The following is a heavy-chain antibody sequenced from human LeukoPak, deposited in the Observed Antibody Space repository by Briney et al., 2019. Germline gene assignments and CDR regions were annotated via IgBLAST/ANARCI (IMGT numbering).Heavy chain of an antibody. J-gene: IGHJ3*02. CDR3: ARHVFICGGDCYSRDAFDI. CDR2: IYHSGST. V-gene: IGHV4-4*02. CDR1: GGSISSSNW. D-gene: IGHD2-21*01. Sequence: PSGTLSLTCAVSGGSISSSNWWSWVRQPPGKGLEWIGEIYHSGSTNYNPSLKSRVTISVDTSKNQFSLKLNSVTAADTAVYYCARHVFICGGDCYSRDAFDIWGQGTVVTVSS.